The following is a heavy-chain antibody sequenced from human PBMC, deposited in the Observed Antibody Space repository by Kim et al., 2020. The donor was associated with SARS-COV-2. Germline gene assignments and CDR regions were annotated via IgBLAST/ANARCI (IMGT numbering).Heavy chain of an antibody. Sequence: ASVKVSCKASGYTFTSYDINWVRQATGQGLEWMGWMNPNSGNTGYAQKFQGRVTMTRNTSISTAYMELSSLRSEDTAVYYCARVRSAVRLRYFDWSTYYYGMDVWGQGTTVTVSS. CDR2: MNPNSGNT. D-gene: IGHD3-9*01. V-gene: IGHV1-8*01. CDR3: ARVRSAVRLRYFDWSTYYYGMDV. J-gene: IGHJ6*02. CDR1: GYTFTSYD.